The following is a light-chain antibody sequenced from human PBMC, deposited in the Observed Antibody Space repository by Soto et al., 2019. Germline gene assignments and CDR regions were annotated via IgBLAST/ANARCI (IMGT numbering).Light chain of an antibody. V-gene: IGLV2-14*01. Sequence: QSVLTQRASVSGSPGQSITISCTGTSSDVGGYNFVSWYQQHPGRAPKLLIYEVSRRPSGVSNRFSGSKSGDTASLTISGLQAEDEADYYCYSYRGYYTRVFGTGTKVT. CDR2: EVS. CDR1: SSDVGGYNF. CDR3: YSYRGYYTRV. J-gene: IGLJ1*01.